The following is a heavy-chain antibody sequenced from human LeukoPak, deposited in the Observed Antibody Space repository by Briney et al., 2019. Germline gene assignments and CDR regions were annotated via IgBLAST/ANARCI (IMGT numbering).Heavy chain of an antibody. CDR3: ARLYSGYAYFDY. Sequence: GESLKISCEGSGGSFTKFWIGWVRQMPGKGLELMGIIYPADSDTRYSPSFQGQVTISADKSISTAYLQWSSLKASDTAMYYCARLYSGYAYFDYWGQGTLVTVSS. V-gene: IGHV5-51*01. CDR1: GGSFTKFW. J-gene: IGHJ4*02. D-gene: IGHD5-12*01. CDR2: IYPADSDT.